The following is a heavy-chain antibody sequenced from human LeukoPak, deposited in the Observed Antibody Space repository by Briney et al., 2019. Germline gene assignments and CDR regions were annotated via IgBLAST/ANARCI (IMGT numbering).Heavy chain of an antibody. CDR1: GFTFSSYA. J-gene: IGHJ4*02. D-gene: IGHD3-10*01. Sequence: GGSLRLSCAASGFTFSSYAMSWVRQAPGKGLEWVSAISGSGGSTYYADSVKGRFTISRDNSKNTLYLQMNSLRAEDTAVYYCARATATGSGSYYNPGPFDYWGQGTLVTVSS. CDR2: ISGSGGST. V-gene: IGHV3-23*01. CDR3: ARATATGSGSYYNPGPFDY.